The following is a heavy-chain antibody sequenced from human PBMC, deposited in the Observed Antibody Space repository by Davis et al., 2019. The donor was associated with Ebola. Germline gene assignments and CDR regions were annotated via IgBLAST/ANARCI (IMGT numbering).Heavy chain of an antibody. J-gene: IGHJ3*02. CDR1: GGTFSSYA. D-gene: IGHD3-10*01. CDR2: IIPIFGTA. Sequence: SVKVSCKASGGTFSSYAISWVRQAPGQGLEWMGGIIPIFGTANYAQKFQGRVTITADKSTSTAYMELSSLRSEDTAVYYCAGHYYGSGSYSRHAFDIWGQGTMVTVSS. CDR3: AGHYYGSGSYSRHAFDI. V-gene: IGHV1-69*06.